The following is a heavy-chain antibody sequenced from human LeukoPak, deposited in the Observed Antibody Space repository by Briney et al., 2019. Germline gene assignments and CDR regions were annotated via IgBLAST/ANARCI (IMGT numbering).Heavy chain of an antibody. Sequence: GGSLRLSCAASGFTVSSYAMGWVRQAPGKGVEWVSAISGSAGRTYYADSVKCRFTISRDNSKNTLYLQMNSLRAEDTAVYYCAKERGFKDRPFDYWGQGTLVTVSS. D-gene: IGHD1-14*01. J-gene: IGHJ4*02. CDR1: GFTVSSYA. CDR3: AKERGFKDRPFDY. CDR2: ISGSAGRT. V-gene: IGHV3-23*01.